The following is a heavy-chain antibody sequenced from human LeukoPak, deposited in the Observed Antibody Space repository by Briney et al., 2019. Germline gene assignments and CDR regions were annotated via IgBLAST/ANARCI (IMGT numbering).Heavy chain of an antibody. CDR3: ARTRVADAFDI. CDR1: GYTLTSYD. CDR2: MNPNSGNT. J-gene: IGHJ3*02. V-gene: IGHV1-8*03. Sequence: ASVKVSCKASGYTLTSYDINWVRQATGQGREGMGWMNPNSGNTGYAQKFQGRVTITRNTAISTAYIELSSLRSEDTAVYYCARTRVADAFDIWGQGTMVTVSS.